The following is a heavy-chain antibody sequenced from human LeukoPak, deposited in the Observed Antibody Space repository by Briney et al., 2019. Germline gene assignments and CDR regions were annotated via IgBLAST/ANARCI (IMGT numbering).Heavy chain of an antibody. Sequence: GGSLRLSCAASGFTFSSYWMHWVRQAPGKGLVWVSRIKSDGSSTNYADSVKGRFTISRDNSKNTLSLQMNSLRAEDTAVYYCAPDPNKWLRNYWGQGTLVTVSS. D-gene: IGHD5-12*01. CDR1: GFTFSSYW. CDR2: IKSDGSST. J-gene: IGHJ4*01. CDR3: APDPNKWLRNY. V-gene: IGHV3-74*01.